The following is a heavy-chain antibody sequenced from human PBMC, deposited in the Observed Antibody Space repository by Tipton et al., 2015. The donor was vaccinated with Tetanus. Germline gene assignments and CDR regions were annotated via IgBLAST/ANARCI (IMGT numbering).Heavy chain of an antibody. J-gene: IGHJ4*02. D-gene: IGHD2-2*02. CDR2: IDCSGST. V-gene: IGHV4-61*01. CDR1: GDSVRSGSYY. Sequence: TLSLTCTVSGDSVRSGSYYWSWIRQPPGKELEWIGYIDCSGSTNYNPSLKSRLIISADTSKNQFSLRLSSVTAADTAVYYCASYNIPYYFDYWGRGTLVTVSS. CDR3: ASYNIPYYFDY.